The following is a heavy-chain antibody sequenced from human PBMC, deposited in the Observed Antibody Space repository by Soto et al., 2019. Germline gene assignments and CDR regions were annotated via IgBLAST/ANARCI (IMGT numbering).Heavy chain of an antibody. CDR2: ISGSSIYI. CDR1: GFTFSNYN. J-gene: IGHJ5*02. V-gene: IGHV3-21*01. CDR3: AREGALKPFSS. Sequence: GGSLRLSCVASGFTFSNYNMNWVRQAPGKGLEWVSHISGSSIYIHYADSVRGRFTISRDNAKNSVYLQMDSLRVEDTAVYYCAREGALKPFSSWGQGGLVTVSS.